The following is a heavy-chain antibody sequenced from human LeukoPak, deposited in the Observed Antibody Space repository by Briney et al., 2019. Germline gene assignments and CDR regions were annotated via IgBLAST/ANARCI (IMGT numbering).Heavy chain of an antibody. V-gene: IGHV1-46*01. D-gene: IGHD3-3*01. CDR2: INPSAGST. CDR3: ARDLGRDITIFGVVIPNFDY. Sequence: GASVKVSCKASGYTFTSYYMHWVRQAPGQGLEWMGIINPSAGSTSYAQKFQGRVTMTRDTSTSTVYMELSSLSSEDTAVYYCARDLGRDITIFGVVIPNFDYWGQGTLVTVSS. CDR1: GYTFTSYY. J-gene: IGHJ4*02.